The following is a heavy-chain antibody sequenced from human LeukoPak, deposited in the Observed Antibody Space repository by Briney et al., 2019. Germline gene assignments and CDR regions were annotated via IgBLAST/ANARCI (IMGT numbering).Heavy chain of an antibody. CDR1: GYTFTNYG. D-gene: IGHD2-21*02. Sequence: ASVKVSCKASGYTFTNYGITWVRQAPGYGLEWMGWISANNGNTNYAQKLQGRVTMTRDTSTSTVYMELRSLRSDDTAVYFCARVVVVTAASAFDIWGQGTMVTVSS. CDR2: ISANNGNT. J-gene: IGHJ3*02. V-gene: IGHV1-18*01. CDR3: ARVVVVTAASAFDI.